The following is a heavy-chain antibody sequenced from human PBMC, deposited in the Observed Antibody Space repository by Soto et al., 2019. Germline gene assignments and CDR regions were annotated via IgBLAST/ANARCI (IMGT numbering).Heavy chain of an antibody. J-gene: IGHJ4*02. CDR3: ARARVVTAIRAFDY. D-gene: IGHD2-21*02. Sequence: GRFTISRDNAKNSLYLQMNSLRAEDTAVYYCARARVVTAIRAFDYWGQGTLVTVSS. V-gene: IGHV3-11*05.